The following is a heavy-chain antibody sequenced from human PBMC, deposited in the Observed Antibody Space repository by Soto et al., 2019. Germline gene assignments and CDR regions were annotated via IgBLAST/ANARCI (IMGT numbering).Heavy chain of an antibody. CDR1: GFTFSSYA. CDR3: AKDAGSDCRGGRSSSRAPDN. CDR2: ISGSRTTT. D-gene: IGHD2-15*01. Sequence: LRLSCAASGFTFSSYAMSWVRHAPGQGLECVSAISGSRTTTAYADSVKGRCTISRDNSKNTLYLQMNSLRIDDTAIYYCAKDAGSDCRGGRSSSRAPDNWGRANRVPVSS. V-gene: IGHV3-23*01. J-gene: IGHJ4*02.